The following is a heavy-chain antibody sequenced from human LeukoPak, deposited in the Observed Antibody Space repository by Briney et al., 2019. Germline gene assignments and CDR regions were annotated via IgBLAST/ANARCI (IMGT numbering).Heavy chain of an antibody. D-gene: IGHD6-13*01. CDR3: AREDPRYSSCGNWFDP. Sequence: TLETLSLTCTVSGGSISSSSYYWGWIRQPPGKGLEWIGSIYYSGSTYYNPSLKSRVTISVDTSKNQFSLKLSSVTAADTAVYYCAREDPRYSSCGNWFDPWGQGTLVTVSS. V-gene: IGHV4-39*07. CDR2: IYYSGST. CDR1: GGSISSSSYY. J-gene: IGHJ5*02.